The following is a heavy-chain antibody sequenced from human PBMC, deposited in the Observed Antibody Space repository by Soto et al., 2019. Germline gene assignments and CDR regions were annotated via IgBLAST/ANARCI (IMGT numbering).Heavy chain of an antibody. V-gene: IGHV4-34*01. CDR2: INDSGST. CDR1: GGSFNDDY. D-gene: IGHD3-22*01. Sequence: SETLSLTCAVEGGSFNDDYWSWIRQSPGKGLEWIGEINDSGSTKYNPSLKSRVTISVDTSKNQFSLNLSSVTAADSAVYYCARVLYSDSSGFYFDYWGQGTLVTV. CDR3: ARVLYSDSSGFYFDY. J-gene: IGHJ4*02.